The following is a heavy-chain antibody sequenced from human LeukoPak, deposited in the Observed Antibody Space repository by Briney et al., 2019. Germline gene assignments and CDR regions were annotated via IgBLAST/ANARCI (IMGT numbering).Heavy chain of an antibody. CDR2: LSGSGKYT. Sequence: GGSLRLSXAASGFTFSSYAMSWVRQAPGRGVEWVSYLSGSGKYTFYADSVKGRFTISRDNSRNELFLQMNSLTSGDTAEYYCAKSRATGTYPGRFDYWGLGILVTVSS. J-gene: IGHJ4*02. CDR3: AKSRATGTYPGRFDY. D-gene: IGHD3-10*01. V-gene: IGHV3-23*01. CDR1: GFTFSSYA.